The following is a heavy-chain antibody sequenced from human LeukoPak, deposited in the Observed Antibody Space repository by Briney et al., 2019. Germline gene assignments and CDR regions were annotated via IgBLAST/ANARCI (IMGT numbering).Heavy chain of an antibody. CDR1: GGSISSYY. V-gene: IGHV4-59*01. J-gene: IGHJ3*02. CDR2: IYYSGST. CDR3: ARVRGAAFDI. D-gene: IGHD3-10*01. Sequence: PSETLSLTCTVSGGSISSYYWSWIRQPPGKGLEWIGYIYYSGSTNYNPSLKSRVTISVGTSKNQFSLKLSSVTAADTAVYYCARVRGAAFDIWGQGTMVTVSS.